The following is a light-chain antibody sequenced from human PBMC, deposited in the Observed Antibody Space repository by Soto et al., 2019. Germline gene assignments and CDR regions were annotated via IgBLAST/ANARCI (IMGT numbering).Light chain of an antibody. CDR1: QSVSSTY. CDR3: QQYHSSPPGFT. Sequence: EIVLTQSPGTLSLFPGDRATLSCRASQSVSSTYLAWYRQKPGQPPSLLIYGASNRATGVPDRFSGSGSGPDFTLTISRLEPEDFAVYYVQQYHSSPPGFTFGPGTTVEVK. V-gene: IGKV3-20*01. J-gene: IGKJ3*01. CDR2: GAS.